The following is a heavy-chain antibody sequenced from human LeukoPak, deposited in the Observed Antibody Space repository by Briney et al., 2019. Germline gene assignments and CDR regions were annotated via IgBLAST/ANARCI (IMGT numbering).Heavy chain of an antibody. Sequence: GGSLRLSCAASGFTFSSYWMHWVRQAPGKGLVWVSRINSDGSSTSYADSVKGRFTISRDNAKNSLYLQMNSLRAEDTALYYCARLKYYYDSSGYYYYYYYMDVWGKGTTVTVSS. CDR3: ARLKYYYDSSGYYYYYYYMDV. J-gene: IGHJ6*03. V-gene: IGHV3-74*01. D-gene: IGHD3-22*01. CDR2: INSDGSST. CDR1: GFTFSSYW.